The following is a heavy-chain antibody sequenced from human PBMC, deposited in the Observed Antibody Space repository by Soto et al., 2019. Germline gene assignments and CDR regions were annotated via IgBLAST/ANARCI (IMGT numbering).Heavy chain of an antibody. J-gene: IGHJ5*02. D-gene: IGHD3-16*01. Sequence: SETLSLTCTVSGGSISSSSYYWGWIRQPPGKGLEWIGSIYYSGSTYYNPSLKSRVIISVDTSKNQFSVRLSSVTAADTAVYYCARDYYDTKGYSLDPWGLGTLVTVSS. CDR2: IYYSGST. CDR3: ARDYYDTKGYSLDP. V-gene: IGHV4-39*07. CDR1: GGSISSSSYY.